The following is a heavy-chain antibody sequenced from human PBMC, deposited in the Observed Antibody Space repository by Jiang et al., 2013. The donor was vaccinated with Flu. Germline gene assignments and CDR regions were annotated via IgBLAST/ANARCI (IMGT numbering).Heavy chain of an antibody. CDR1: GGTFSSYA. J-gene: IGHJ6*02. D-gene: IGHD6-13*01. CDR3: ARGGFDSSSWHYYYYGMDV. V-gene: IGHV1-69*01. Sequence: QLVESGAEVKKPGSSVKVSCKASGGTFSSYAISWVRQAPGQGLEWMGGIIPIFGTANYAQKFQGRVTITADESTSTAYMELSSLRSEDTAVYYCARGGFDSSSWHYYYYGMDVWGQGTTVTVSS. CDR2: IIPIFGTA.